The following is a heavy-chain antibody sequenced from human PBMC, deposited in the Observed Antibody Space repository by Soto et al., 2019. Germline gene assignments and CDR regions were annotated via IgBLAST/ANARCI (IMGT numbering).Heavy chain of an antibody. CDR3: ARDRTDSGYYTNWLDP. CDR1: TETYTIYY. Sequence: SVKGSCEAATETYTIYYVHWVRPAPAQGLEWVGRIIPIFGTTNYAQNLQGRVTISADKSTLTSYMELHSLTSDDTALYYCARDRTDSGYYTNWLDPWGQGTQVTVSS. CDR2: IIPIFGTT. V-gene: IGHV1-69*06. D-gene: IGHD3-22*01. J-gene: IGHJ5*02.